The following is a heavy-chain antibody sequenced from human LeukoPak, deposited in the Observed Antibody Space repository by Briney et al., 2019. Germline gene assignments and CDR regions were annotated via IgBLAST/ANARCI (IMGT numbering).Heavy chain of an antibody. CDR3: AKEVDCPSECLSFHS. V-gene: IGHV3-43*01. CDR1: GFISDRFT. D-gene: IGHD5-12*01. CDR2: ITRRGHT. J-gene: IGHJ4*02. Sequence: GGSLRLSCAAGGFISDRFTIQWVRQPPGGGVEWVSLITRRGHTFYAASVKGRFTISRDNSRNSVFLQMNSLRPEDTALFHCAKEVDCPSECLSFHSWGQGTLVTVSS.